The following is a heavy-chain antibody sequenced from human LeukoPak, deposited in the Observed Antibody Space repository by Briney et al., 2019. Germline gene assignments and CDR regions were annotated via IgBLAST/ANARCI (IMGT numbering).Heavy chain of an antibody. V-gene: IGHV1-2*02. CDR2: INPNSGGT. D-gene: IGHD3-22*01. CDR3: ASAEKYYYDSSGYYSW. J-gene: IGHJ4*02. Sequence: ASVKVSCKASGYTFTGYYMHWVRQAPGQGLEWMGWINPNSGGTNYAQKFQGGVTMTRDTSISTAYMELSRLRSDDTAVYYCASAEKYYYDSSGYYSWWGQGTLVTVSS. CDR1: GYTFTGYY.